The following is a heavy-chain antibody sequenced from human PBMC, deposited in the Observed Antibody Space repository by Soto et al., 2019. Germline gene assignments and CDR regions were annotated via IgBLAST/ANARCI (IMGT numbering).Heavy chain of an antibody. CDR2: INHSGST. D-gene: IGHD3-22*01. Sequence: SEILSLTCAVYVGSFRGYYWSWIRQPQGKGVEWIGEINHSGSTNYNPSLKSRVTMSVDTSKNTFSLKLSYVTAADTAVYYCARGNAMIVVVERDAPDKYYLDYWGQGTQVTVS. CDR3: ARGNAMIVVVERDAPDKYYLDY. J-gene: IGHJ4*02. V-gene: IGHV4-34*01. CDR1: VGSFRGYY.